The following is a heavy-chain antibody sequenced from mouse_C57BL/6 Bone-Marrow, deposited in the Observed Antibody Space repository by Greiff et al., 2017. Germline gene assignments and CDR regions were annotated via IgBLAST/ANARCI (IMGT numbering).Heavy chain of an antibody. V-gene: IGHV5-4*03. CDR1: GFTFSSYA. CDR2: ISDGGSYT. Sequence: DVMLVESGGGLVKPGGSLKLSCAASGFTFSSYAMSWVRQTPEKRLEWVATISDGGSYTYYPDNVKGRFTISRDNAKNNLYLQMSHLKSEDTAMXYCASGPFYGNYVFYAMDYWGQGTSVTVSS. J-gene: IGHJ4*01. D-gene: IGHD2-10*01. CDR3: ASGPFYGNYVFYAMDY.